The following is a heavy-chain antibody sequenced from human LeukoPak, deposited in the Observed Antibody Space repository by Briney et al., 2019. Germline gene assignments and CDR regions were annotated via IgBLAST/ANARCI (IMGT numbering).Heavy chain of an antibody. CDR3: ARLGSIAAAGRDY. V-gene: IGHV1-69*05. CDR1: GGTFSSYA. J-gene: IGHJ4*02. CDR2: IIPFSGSA. Sequence: ASVKVSCKSSGGTFSSYAISWLRQAPGQGLEWMGGIIPFSGSANYAQKFQGRVTMTRDMSTSTVYMELSSLRSEDTAVYYCARLGSIAAAGRDYWGQGTLVTVSS. D-gene: IGHD6-13*01.